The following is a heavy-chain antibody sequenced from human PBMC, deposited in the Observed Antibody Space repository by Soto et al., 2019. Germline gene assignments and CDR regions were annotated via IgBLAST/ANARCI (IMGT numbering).Heavy chain of an antibody. CDR3: ARDRHYYDSSGYQNWFDP. CDR1: GGSISSGGYY. Sequence: SETLSLTCTVSGGSISSGGYYWSWIRQHPGKGLEWIGYIYYSGSTYYNPSLKSRVTISVDTSKNQFSLKLSSVTAADTAVYYCARDRHYYDSSGYQNWFDPWGQGTLVTVSS. CDR2: IYYSGST. V-gene: IGHV4-31*03. J-gene: IGHJ5*02. D-gene: IGHD3-22*01.